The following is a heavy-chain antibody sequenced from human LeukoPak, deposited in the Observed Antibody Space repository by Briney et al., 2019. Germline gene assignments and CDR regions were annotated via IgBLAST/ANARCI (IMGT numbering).Heavy chain of an antibody. CDR2: IYYSGST. CDR3: ARSIMITFGGVIPHYFDY. D-gene: IGHD3-16*02. Sequence: SETLSLTCTVSGGSISSSSYYWGWIRQPPGKGLEWIGSIYYSGSTYYNPSLKSRVTKSVDTSKNQFSLKLSSVTAADTAVYYCARSIMITFGGVIPHYFDYWGQGTLVTVSS. V-gene: IGHV4-39*01. J-gene: IGHJ4*02. CDR1: GGSISSSSYY.